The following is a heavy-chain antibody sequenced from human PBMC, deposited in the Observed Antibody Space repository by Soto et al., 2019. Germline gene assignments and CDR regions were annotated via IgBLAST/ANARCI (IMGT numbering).Heavy chain of an antibody. Sequence: KSSETLSLTCTVSGGSISSYYWSWIRQSPGKGLEWIGCIYYSGNTNYNPSLKSRVTISVNTSKNQFSLRLTSVTAADTAVYYCARAAVTHERYHYGMDVWGQGTTVTVSS. J-gene: IGHJ6*02. D-gene: IGHD4-17*01. CDR1: GGSISSYY. V-gene: IGHV4-59*01. CDR3: ARAAVTHERYHYGMDV. CDR2: IYYSGNT.